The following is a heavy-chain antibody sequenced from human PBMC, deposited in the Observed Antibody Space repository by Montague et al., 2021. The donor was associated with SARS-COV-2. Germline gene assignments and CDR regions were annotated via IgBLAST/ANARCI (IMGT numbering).Heavy chain of an antibody. Sequence: ECQSLVYAVYGGSFSDYYWTWIRQSPGKGLEWIAEINHSGTTNYNFNPSLRSRVTISVDTSKSQFSLKLSSVTAADTGVYYCARWDPQTLTLIGLRGKSASDYWGQGTLVTVSS. D-gene: IGHD4-23*01. CDR1: GGSFSDYY. CDR3: ARWDPQTLTLIGLRGKSASDY. J-gene: IGHJ4*02. V-gene: IGHV4-34*01. CDR2: INHSGTT.